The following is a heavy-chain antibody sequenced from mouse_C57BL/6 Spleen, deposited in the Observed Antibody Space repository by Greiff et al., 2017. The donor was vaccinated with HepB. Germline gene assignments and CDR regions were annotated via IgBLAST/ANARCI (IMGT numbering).Heavy chain of an antibody. V-gene: IGHV1-54*01. Sequence: VQLQESGAELVRPGTSVKVSCKASGYAFTNYLIEWVKQRPGQGLEWIGVINPGSGGTNYNEKFKGKATLTADKSSSTAYMQLSSLTSEDSAVYFCARSGSSLWYFDVWGTGTTVTVSS. CDR3: ARSGSSLWYFDV. D-gene: IGHD1-1*01. CDR2: INPGSGGT. CDR1: GYAFTNYL. J-gene: IGHJ1*03.